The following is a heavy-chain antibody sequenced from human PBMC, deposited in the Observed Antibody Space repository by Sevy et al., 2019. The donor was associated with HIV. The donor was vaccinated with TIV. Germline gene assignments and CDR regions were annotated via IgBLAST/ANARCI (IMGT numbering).Heavy chain of an antibody. CDR2: IQYDGSNK. Sequence: GGSLRLSCAASEFSFSSYGMHWVRQAPGKGLEGMSYIQYDGSNKDYADSVKGRLTISRDNSKNTLYLKVNSLRVEDTAVFYCVKEGGGEGGDHWGQGTLVTVSS. V-gene: IGHV3-30*02. CDR3: VKEGGGEGGDH. J-gene: IGHJ4*02. D-gene: IGHD2-21*01. CDR1: EFSFSSYG.